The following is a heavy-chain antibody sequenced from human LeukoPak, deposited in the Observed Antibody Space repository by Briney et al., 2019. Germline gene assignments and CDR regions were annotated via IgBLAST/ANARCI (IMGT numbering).Heavy chain of an antibody. CDR2: ISSSGSTI. V-gene: IGHV3-11*04. CDR3: ARDQILGDQDYYYYYYMDV. J-gene: IGHJ6*03. D-gene: IGHD2-21*02. Sequence: TGGSLRLSCAASGFTFSDYYMSWIRQAPGKGLEWVSYISSSGSTIYYADSVKGRFTISRDNAKNSLYLQMNSLRAEDTAVYYCARDQILGDQDYYYYYYMDVWGKGTTVTVSS. CDR1: GFTFSDYY.